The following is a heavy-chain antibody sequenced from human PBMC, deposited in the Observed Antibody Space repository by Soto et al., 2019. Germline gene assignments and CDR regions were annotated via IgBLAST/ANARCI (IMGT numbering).Heavy chain of an antibody. CDR2: IYSPGYT. Sequence: GGSLRLSCAASGFSVSSKYMIWVRQVPGTGLEWVSVIYSPGYTDYPESARRRFTLSRDTSKNTVFLQMSGLRAEDTGVYYCAASVATAGAYDVWGLGTKVTVSS. V-gene: IGHV3-53*01. D-gene: IGHD5-12*01. J-gene: IGHJ3*01. CDR3: AASVATAGAYDV. CDR1: GFSVSSKY.